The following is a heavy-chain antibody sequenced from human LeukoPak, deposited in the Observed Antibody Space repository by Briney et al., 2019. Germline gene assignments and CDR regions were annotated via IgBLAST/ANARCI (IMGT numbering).Heavy chain of an antibody. D-gene: IGHD3-10*01. V-gene: IGHV4-39*07. J-gene: IGHJ4*02. CDR3: ARDSRFGRGANDY. Sequence: SETLSLTCTVSGGSISSSSYYWGWIRQPPGKGLEWIGSIYYSGSTYYNPSLKSRVTISVDTSKNQFSLKLSSVTAADTAVYYCARDSRFGRGANDYWGQGTLVTVSS. CDR2: IYYSGST. CDR1: GGSISSSSYY.